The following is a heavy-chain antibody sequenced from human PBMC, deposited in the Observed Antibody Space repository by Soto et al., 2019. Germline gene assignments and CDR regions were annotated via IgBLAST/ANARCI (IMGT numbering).Heavy chain of an antibody. V-gene: IGHV4-34*01. J-gene: IGHJ4*02. D-gene: IGHD3-9*01. CDR3: ARVGDLRYFDWLSTKYYFDY. Sequence: SETLSLTCAVYGGSFSGYYWSWIRQPPGKGLEWIGEINHSGSTNYNPSLKSRVTISVDTSKNQFSLKLSSVTAADTAVYYCARVGDLRYFDWLSTKYYFDYWGQGTLVTVSS. CDR2: INHSGST. CDR1: GGSFSGYY.